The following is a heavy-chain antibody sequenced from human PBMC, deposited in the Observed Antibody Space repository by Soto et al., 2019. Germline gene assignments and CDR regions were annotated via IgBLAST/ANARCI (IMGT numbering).Heavy chain of an antibody. V-gene: IGHV4-34*01. J-gene: IGHJ6*02. CDR3: ARKLRFLEWLPDYYYYYGMDV. CDR2: INHSGST. Sequence: SETLSLTCAVYGGSFSGYYWSWIRQPPGKGLEWIGEINHSGSTNYNPSLKSRVTISVDTSKNQFSLKLSSVTAADTAVYYCARKLRFLEWLPDYYYYYGMDVWGQGTTVTVSS. D-gene: IGHD3-3*01. CDR1: GGSFSGYY.